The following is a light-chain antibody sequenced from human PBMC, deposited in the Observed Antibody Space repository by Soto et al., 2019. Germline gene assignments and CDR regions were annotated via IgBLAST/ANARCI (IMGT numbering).Light chain of an antibody. CDR2: AAS. CDR3: QQSYSTPQK. CDR1: QSISSY. Sequence: DIQMTQSPSSLSAPVGDRVTITCRASQSISSYLNWYQQKPGKAPKLLIYAASSLQSGVPSRFSGSGSGTDFTLTISSLQPEDFATYYCQQSYSTPQKFGQGTKVDIK. J-gene: IGKJ1*01. V-gene: IGKV1-39*01.